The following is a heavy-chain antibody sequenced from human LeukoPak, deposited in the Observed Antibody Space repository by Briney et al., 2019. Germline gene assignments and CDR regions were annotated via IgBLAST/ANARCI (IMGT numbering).Heavy chain of an antibody. CDR1: GFTFSSYA. CDR2: ISSSSSYI. D-gene: IGHD3-22*01. V-gene: IGHV3-21*01. CDR3: ARVPNYYDSSGYYFFSP. J-gene: IGHJ4*02. Sequence: GGSLRLSCAASGFTFSSYAMSWVRQAPGKGLEWVSSISSSSSYIYYADSVKGRFTISRDNAKNSLYLQMNSLRAEDTAVYYCARVPNYYDSSGYYFFSPWGQGTLVTVSS.